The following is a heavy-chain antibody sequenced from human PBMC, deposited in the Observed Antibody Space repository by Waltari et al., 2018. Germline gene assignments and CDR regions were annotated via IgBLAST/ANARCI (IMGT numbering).Heavy chain of an antibody. Sequence: QVQLVQSGAEVKKPGSSVKVSCKASGGTFSSYAISWVRQATGQGLEWMGGIIPILGIANYAQKFQGRVTITADESTSTAYMELSSLRSEDTAVYYCARAVYSGYDYGYYYYYYMDVWGKGTTVTVSS. CDR3: ARAVYSGYDYGYYYYYYMDV. J-gene: IGHJ6*03. CDR1: GGTFSSYA. D-gene: IGHD5-12*01. V-gene: IGHV1-69*04. CDR2: IIPILGIA.